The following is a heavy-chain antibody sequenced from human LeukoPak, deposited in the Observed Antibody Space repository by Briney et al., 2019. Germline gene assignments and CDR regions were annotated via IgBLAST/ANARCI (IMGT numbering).Heavy chain of an antibody. CDR3: ARDGGSSTMEPTGHYYYYGMDV. Sequence: PGGSLRLSCAASGFTVSNNYMSWVRQAPGKGLEWVSLIYSDGSTSYTDSVKGRFTISRDNSKNTLSFQLNSLRTEDTAVYYCARDGGSSTMEPTGHYYYYGMDVWGQGTTVTVSS. J-gene: IGHJ6*02. CDR2: IYSDGST. D-gene: IGHD1-1*01. CDR1: GFTVSNNY. V-gene: IGHV3-53*01.